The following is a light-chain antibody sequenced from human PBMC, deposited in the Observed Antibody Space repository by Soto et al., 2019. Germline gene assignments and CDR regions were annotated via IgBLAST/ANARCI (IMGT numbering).Light chain of an antibody. CDR2: RAS. J-gene: IGKJ5*01. CDR3: QQYGTSPQT. CDR1: QSVSSSY. V-gene: IGKV3-20*01. Sequence: EIVLTQSPGTLSLSPGESATLSCRASQSVSSSYLAWYQQKFGQAPRLLIYRASIRATGVSDRFSGSGSGTDFTLTISRLEPEDFAVYYCQQYGTSPQTFGQGTRLEIK.